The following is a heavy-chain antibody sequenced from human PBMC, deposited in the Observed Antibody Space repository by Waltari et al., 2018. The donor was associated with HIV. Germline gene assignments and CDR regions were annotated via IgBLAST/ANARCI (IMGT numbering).Heavy chain of an antibody. V-gene: IGHV3-21*01. CDR3: ARGTYYYDSSGYYDNLPFDY. CDR1: GLPFSPYS. D-gene: IGHD3-22*01. CDR2: ISSSSTYI. J-gene: IGHJ4*02. Sequence: EVQLVESGGGLVKPGGSQRLSCPASGLPFSPYSMSCVRQAPRKGLEWVSSISSSSTYIYYADSVKGRFTISRDNAKNSLYLQMNSLRAEDTAVYFCARGTYYYDSSGYYDNLPFDYWGQGTLVTVSS.